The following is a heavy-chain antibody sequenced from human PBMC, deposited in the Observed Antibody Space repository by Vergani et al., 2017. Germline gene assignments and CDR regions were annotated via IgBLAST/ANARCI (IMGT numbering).Heavy chain of an antibody. CDR3: ARLRGYSYGLEDV. D-gene: IGHD5-18*01. CDR1: GFTFSSYA. J-gene: IGHJ6*02. Sequence: EVQLLESGGGLVQPGGSLRLSCAASGFTFSSYAMSWVRQAPGKGLEWVSAISGSGGSTYYADSVKGRFTISRDNSKNTLYLQMNSLRAEDTAVYYCARLRGYSYGLEDVWGQGTTVTVSS. V-gene: IGHV3-23*01. CDR2: ISGSGGST.